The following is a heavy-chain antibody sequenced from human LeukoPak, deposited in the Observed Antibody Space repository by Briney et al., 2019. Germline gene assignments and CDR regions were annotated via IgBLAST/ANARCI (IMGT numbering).Heavy chain of an antibody. V-gene: IGHV3-33*01. CDR1: GFTFSSYG. J-gene: IGHJ4*02. D-gene: IGHD2-2*01. CDR3: AREGSVVVPAAYLDY. CDR2: IWYDGSNK. Sequence: GGSLRLSCAASGFTFSSYGMHWVRQAPGKGLEWVAVIWYDGSNKYYADSVKGRFTISRDNSKNTLYLQMNSLRAEDTAVYYCAREGSVVVPAAYLDYWGQGTLVTVSS.